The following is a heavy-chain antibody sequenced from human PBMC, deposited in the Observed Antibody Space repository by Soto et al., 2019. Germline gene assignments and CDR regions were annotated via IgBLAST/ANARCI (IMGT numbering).Heavy chain of an antibody. V-gene: IGHV1-46*01. CDR2: VNPSGGHT. CDR1: GDTFTEYY. D-gene: IGHD2-21*02. Sequence: QVQLMQSGAEVKKPGASVKVSCKASGDTFTEYYIHWVRQAPGQGLEWMGTVNPSGGHTTYAQHFLGRVTMTRDMATSTLYMELTSLTSEDTAVYYCVRGGHVVVVTAALDYWGQGTLVTVSS. J-gene: IGHJ4*02. CDR3: VRGGHVVVVTAALDY.